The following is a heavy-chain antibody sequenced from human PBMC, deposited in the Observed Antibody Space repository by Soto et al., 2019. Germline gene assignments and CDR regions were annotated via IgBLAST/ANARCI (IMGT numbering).Heavy chain of an antibody. J-gene: IGHJ5*02. V-gene: IGHV4-59*08. CDR1: GGSISSYY. Sequence: SETLSLTCTVSGGSISSYYWSWIRQPPGKGLEWIGYIYYSGSTNYNPSLKSRVTISLDTSKNQFSLKLSSVTAADTAVYYCARGASFLEWQIGRYNWFDPWGQGTLVTVSS. CDR3: ARGASFLEWQIGRYNWFDP. CDR2: IYYSGST. D-gene: IGHD3-3*01.